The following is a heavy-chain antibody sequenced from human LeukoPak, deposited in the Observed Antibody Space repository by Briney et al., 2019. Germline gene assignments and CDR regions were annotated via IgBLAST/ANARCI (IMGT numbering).Heavy chain of an antibody. D-gene: IGHD6-13*01. V-gene: IGHV4-30-4*08. CDR1: GGSISSGDYY. Sequence: SETLSLTCTVYGGSISSGDYYWSWIRQPPGKGLEWIGYIYYSGSTYYNPSLKSRVTISVDTSKNQFSLKLSSVTAADTAVYYCARLLPRYSSSWYVDYWGQGTLVTVSS. CDR3: ARLLPRYSSSWYVDY. CDR2: IYYSGST. J-gene: IGHJ4*02.